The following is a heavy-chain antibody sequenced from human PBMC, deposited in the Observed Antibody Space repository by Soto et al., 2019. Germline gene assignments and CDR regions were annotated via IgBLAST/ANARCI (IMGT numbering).Heavy chain of an antibody. Sequence: GGSLRLSCAASGFTFSNAWVNWVRQAPGKGLEWVGRIKSKTDGGTTDYAAPVKGRFTISRDDSKNTLYLQMNSLKTEDTAVYYCTTCIAAAGDYYYYGMDVWGQGTTVTVSS. J-gene: IGHJ6*02. CDR2: IKSKTDGGTT. CDR3: TTCIAAAGDYYYYGMDV. V-gene: IGHV3-15*07. CDR1: GFTFSNAW. D-gene: IGHD6-13*01.